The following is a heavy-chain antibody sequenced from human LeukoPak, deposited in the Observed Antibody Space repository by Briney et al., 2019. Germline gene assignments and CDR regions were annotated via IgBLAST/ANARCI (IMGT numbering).Heavy chain of an antibody. Sequence: GRSLRLSCAASGFTFSSYAMHWVRQAPGKGLEWVAVISYDGSNKYCADSVKGRFTISRDNSKNTLYLQMNSLRAEDTAVYYCARDGRGSRDGYSGDYWGQGTLVTVSS. CDR2: ISYDGSNK. CDR3: ARDGRGSRDGYSGDY. J-gene: IGHJ4*02. V-gene: IGHV3-30*01. D-gene: IGHD5-24*01. CDR1: GFTFSSYA.